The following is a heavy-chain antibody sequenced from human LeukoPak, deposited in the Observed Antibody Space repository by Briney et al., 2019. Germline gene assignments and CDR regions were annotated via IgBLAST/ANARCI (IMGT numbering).Heavy chain of an antibody. CDR3: ARGRWTSSSQYYFDY. J-gene: IGHJ4*02. CDR1: GGSISSGGYY. D-gene: IGHD6-13*01. Sequence: PSETLSLTCTVSGGSISSGGYYWSWIRQHPGKGLEWIGYIYYSGSTYYNPSLKSRVTISVDTSKNQFSLKLSSVTAADTAVYYCARGRWTSSSQYYFDYWGQGTLVTVSS. CDR2: IYYSGST. V-gene: IGHV4-31*03.